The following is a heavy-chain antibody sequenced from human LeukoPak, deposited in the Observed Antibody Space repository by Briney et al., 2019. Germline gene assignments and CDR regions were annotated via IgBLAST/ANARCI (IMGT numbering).Heavy chain of an antibody. Sequence: PSGTLSLTCAVSGGSISSNNWWSWVRQPPGKGLEWIGEIYHSGSTNYNPSLKSRVTISVDKSKNQFSLKLSSVTAADTAVYYCARGTAHTVTTVFDYWGQGTLVTVSS. J-gene: IGHJ4*02. CDR1: GGSISSNNW. D-gene: IGHD4-17*01. V-gene: IGHV4-4*02. CDR3: ARGTAHTVTTVFDY. CDR2: IYHSGST.